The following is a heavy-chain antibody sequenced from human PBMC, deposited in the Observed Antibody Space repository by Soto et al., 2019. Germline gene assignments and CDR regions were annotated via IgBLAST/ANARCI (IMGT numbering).Heavy chain of an antibody. J-gene: IGHJ6*02. Sequence: TSVKVSCKASGGTFSNFAFSWVRQAPGQGLEWLGGIMPIFGRADYAQKFRGRVTITADESTSTAHMELSSLRSEDTAVYYCVVPGNYYYYGMDVWGQGTTVTVSS. D-gene: IGHD2-15*01. CDR1: GGTFSNFA. CDR2: IMPIFGRA. CDR3: VVPGNYYYYGMDV. V-gene: IGHV1-69*13.